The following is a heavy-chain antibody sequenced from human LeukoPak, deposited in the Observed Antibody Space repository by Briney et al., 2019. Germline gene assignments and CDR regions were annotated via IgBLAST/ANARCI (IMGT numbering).Heavy chain of an antibody. CDR2: IDNDSGTI. Sequence: GGSLRLSCAASGFTFSGYSMNWLRQAPGKGLEWISHIDNDSGTIYYADSVKGRFTISRDNDKDSLYLQMNSLRVEDTAVYYCARDRAAPTWYFDLWGRGTLVSVSS. J-gene: IGHJ2*01. CDR3: ARDRAAPTWYFDL. V-gene: IGHV3-48*01. CDR1: GFTFSGYS. D-gene: IGHD2-15*01.